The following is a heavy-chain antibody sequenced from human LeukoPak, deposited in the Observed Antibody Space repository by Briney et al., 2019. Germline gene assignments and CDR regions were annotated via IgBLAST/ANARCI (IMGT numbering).Heavy chain of an antibody. V-gene: IGHV3-21*01. CDR2: ISSSSSYI. J-gene: IGHJ4*02. CDR1: GFTFSSYS. CDR3: AREGTYDSSGYSLDY. Sequence: GGSLRLSFAASGFTFSSYSMNWVRQAPGKGLEWVSSISSSSSYIYYADSVKGRFTISRDNAKNSLYLQMNSLRAEDTAVYYCAREGTYDSSGYSLDYWGQGTLVTVSS. D-gene: IGHD3-22*01.